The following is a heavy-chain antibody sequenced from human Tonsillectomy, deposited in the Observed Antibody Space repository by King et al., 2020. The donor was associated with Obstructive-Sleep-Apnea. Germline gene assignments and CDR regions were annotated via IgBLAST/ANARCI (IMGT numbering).Heavy chain of an antibody. CDR1: GFTLSRYW. CDR3: ARELYGAYGVDY. V-gene: IGHV3-74*01. D-gene: IGHD4-17*01. CDR2: IKSDGIST. J-gene: IGHJ4*02. Sequence: VQLVESGGGLVQPGGSLRLSCAASGFTLSRYWMHWVRQAPGKGLVWVSGIKSDGISTNYADSVKGRFTISRDNAKNTLYLQMNSLRAEDTAVYYCARELYGAYGVDYWGQGTLVTVSS.